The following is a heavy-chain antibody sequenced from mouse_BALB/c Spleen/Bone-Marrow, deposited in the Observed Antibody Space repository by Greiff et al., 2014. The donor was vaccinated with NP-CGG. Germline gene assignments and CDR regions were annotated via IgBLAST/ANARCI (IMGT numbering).Heavy chain of an antibody. CDR3: ARDDYDWFDY. Sequence: EVQLQQSGPGLVKPSQSLSLTCTVTGYSITSAYAWYWIRQFQGNMLEWMSYISYNGSTKYNPSLKSLTSITPDTSKNQYFLQLNSVTTEDTSTYYCARDDYDWFDYWGQGTTLTVSS. D-gene: IGHD2-4*01. CDR1: GYSITSAYA. J-gene: IGHJ2*01. CDR2: ISYNGST. V-gene: IGHV3-2*02.